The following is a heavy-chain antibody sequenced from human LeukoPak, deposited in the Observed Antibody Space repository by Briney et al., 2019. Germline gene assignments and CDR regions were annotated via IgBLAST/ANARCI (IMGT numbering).Heavy chain of an antibody. Sequence: GGSLRLSCAASGFTFSSYAMHWVRQAPGKGLEYVSAISSNGGSTYYANSVKCRFTISRDNSKNTLYLQMNSLRAEDKAVYYCAKSSGGITIFGVVTIFDYWGQGTLVTVSS. CDR3: AKSSGGITIFGVVTIFDY. CDR2: ISSNGGST. CDR1: GFTFSSYA. D-gene: IGHD3-3*01. V-gene: IGHV3-64*01. J-gene: IGHJ4*02.